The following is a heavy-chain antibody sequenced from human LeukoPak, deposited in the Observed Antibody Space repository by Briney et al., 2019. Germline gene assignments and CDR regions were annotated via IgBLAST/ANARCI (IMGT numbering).Heavy chain of an antibody. V-gene: IGHV3-48*02. CDR1: GFTFSSYS. D-gene: IGHD6-19*01. CDR2: ISSSSSTT. Sequence: GGSLRLSCAASGFTFSSYSMIWVRQAPGKGLEWVSYISSSSSTTYYADFVKGRFTISRDNAKNSLYLHMNSLRDEDTAVYYCAKDEWQWLAIDHWGQGTLVTVSS. J-gene: IGHJ4*02. CDR3: AKDEWQWLAIDH.